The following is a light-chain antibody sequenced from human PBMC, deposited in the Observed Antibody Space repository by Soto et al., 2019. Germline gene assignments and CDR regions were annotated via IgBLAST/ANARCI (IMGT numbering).Light chain of an antibody. Sequence: QSVLPQPPSVSAAPGQKVTISCSGSSSNIGNNFVSWYQHLPGTTPKLLIYENYKRALGIPDRFSGSKSGTSATLGITGLQTGDEADYYGGTWDSSLSAVVFGGGTKLTVL. V-gene: IGLV1-51*01. CDR2: ENY. CDR3: GTWDSSLSAVV. J-gene: IGLJ2*01. CDR1: SSNIGNNF.